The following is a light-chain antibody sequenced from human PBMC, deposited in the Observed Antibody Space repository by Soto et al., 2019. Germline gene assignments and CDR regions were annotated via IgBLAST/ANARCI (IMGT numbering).Light chain of an antibody. CDR3: CSYAGRSTLV. J-gene: IGLJ2*01. CDR1: SSDVGSYNL. V-gene: IGLV2-23*01. CDR2: EGS. Sequence: QSALTQPASVSGSPGQSITISCTGTSSDVGSYNLVSWYQHHTGKAPKLMIYEGSKRPSGVSNRFSGSKSGNTASLTISGLQAEDEADYYCCSYAGRSTLVFGGGTKLTVL.